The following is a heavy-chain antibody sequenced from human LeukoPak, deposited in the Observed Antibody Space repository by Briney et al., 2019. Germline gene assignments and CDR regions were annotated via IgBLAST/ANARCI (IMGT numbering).Heavy chain of an antibody. D-gene: IGHD2-21*02. V-gene: IGHV1-2*02. CDR2: INPNSGGT. Sequence: ASVKVSCKASGYTFTGYYMHWVRQAPGRGLEWMGWINPNSGGTNYAQKFQGRVTMTRDTSISTAYMELSRLRSDDTAVYYCARTIGGDCYGCPGYWGQGTLVTVSS. J-gene: IGHJ4*02. CDR3: ARTIGGDCYGCPGY. CDR1: GYTFTGYY.